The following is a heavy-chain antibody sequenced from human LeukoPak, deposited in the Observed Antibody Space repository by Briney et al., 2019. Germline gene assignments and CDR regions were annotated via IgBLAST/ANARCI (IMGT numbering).Heavy chain of an antibody. J-gene: IGHJ6*03. V-gene: IGHV7-4-1*02. CDR2: INTNTGNP. D-gene: IGHD5-24*01. CDR1: GCTFTSYA. CDR3: ARALRDGYYYYMDV. Sequence: ASVKVSCKASGCTFTSYAMNWVRQAPGQGLEWMGWINTNTGNPTYAQGFTGRFVFSLDTSVSTAYLQISSLKAEDTAVYYCARALRDGYYYYMDVWGKGTTVTVSS.